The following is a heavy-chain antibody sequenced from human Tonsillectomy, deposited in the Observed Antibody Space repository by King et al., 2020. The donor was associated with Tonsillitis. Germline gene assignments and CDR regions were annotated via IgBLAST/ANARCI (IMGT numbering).Heavy chain of an antibody. V-gene: IGHV3-23*04. CDR2: ISGIGGST. D-gene: IGHD4-11*01. CDR3: AKRMTTVTIYYYYYKDV. J-gene: IGHJ6*03. CDR1: GFTFSNNA. Sequence: VQLVESGGGLVQPGGSLGLSFAASGFTFSNNAMSWVPQAPGKGLEWGSAISGIGGSTYYADSPKGRLAISRDNSKNTRYLQMNSLKAEDTAVYYCAKRMTTVTIYYYYYKDVWGKGTTVTASS.